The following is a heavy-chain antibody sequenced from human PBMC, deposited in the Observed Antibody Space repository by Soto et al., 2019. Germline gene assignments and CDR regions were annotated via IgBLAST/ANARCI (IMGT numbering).Heavy chain of an antibody. CDR1: GDSVSSNSAA. Sequence: SQTLSLTCAISGDSVSSNSAAWNWIRQSPSRDLEWLGRTYYRSKWYNDYAVSVKSRITINPDTSKNQFSLQLNSVTPEDTAVYYCAIESVRQRLAYYSDYSGQRTLGTVSS. CDR2: TYYRSKWYN. J-gene: IGHJ4*02. V-gene: IGHV6-1*01. D-gene: IGHD6-25*01. CDR3: AIESVRQRLAYYSDY.